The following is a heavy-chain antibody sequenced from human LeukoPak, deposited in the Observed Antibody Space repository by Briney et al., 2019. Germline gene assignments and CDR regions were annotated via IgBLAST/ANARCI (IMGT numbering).Heavy chain of an antibody. CDR2: ISYDGSNK. CDR1: GFTFSSYA. V-gene: IGHV3-30-3*01. J-gene: IGHJ4*02. Sequence: PGRSLRLSCAASGFTFSSYAMHWVRQAPGKGLEWVAVISYDGSNKYYADSVKGRFTISRDNSKSTLYLQMNSLRAEDTAVYYCARENAIHFDYWGQGTLVTVSS. CDR3: ARENAIHFDY.